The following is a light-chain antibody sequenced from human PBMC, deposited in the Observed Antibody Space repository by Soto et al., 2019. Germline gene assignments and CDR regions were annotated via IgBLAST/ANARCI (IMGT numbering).Light chain of an antibody. CDR1: QSVSSN. Sequence: EVVMTQSPAPLSVSPGERATLSCRASQSVSSNLVWYQQKPGQAPRLLIYSASTRATGIPARFSGTGSGTEFTLTISSLQSEDFAVYYCQQYHHLTRTFGGGTRVEIK. CDR3: QQYHHLTRT. V-gene: IGKV3-15*01. CDR2: SAS. J-gene: IGKJ4*01.